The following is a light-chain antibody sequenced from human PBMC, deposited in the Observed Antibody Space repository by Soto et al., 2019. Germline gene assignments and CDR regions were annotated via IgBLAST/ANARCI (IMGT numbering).Light chain of an antibody. CDR1: QNVNNNY. CDR2: SVS. J-gene: IGKJ4*01. V-gene: IGKV3-20*01. Sequence: EIVLTQSPGTLSSSPGERATLSCRASQNVNNNYIAWYQQKPGLAPRLLIYSVSRRATGVPDRFSGSGSGADSTITITGLEPEDFAVYFCQQLGSTTLTFGGGTKLEI. CDR3: QQLGSTTLT.